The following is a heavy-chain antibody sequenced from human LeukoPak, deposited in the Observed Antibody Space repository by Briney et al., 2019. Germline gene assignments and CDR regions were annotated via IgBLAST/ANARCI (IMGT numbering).Heavy chain of an antibody. V-gene: IGHV4-30-2*01. CDR3: ARASYDSSGYYFPAYWYFDY. J-gene: IGHJ4*02. D-gene: IGHD3-22*01. Sequence: SQTLSLTCAVSGGSISSGGYSWSWIRQPPGKGLEWIGYIYHSGSTYYNPSLKSRVTISVDRSKSQFSLKLSSVIAADTAVYYCARASYDSSGYYFPAYWYFDYWGQGTLVTVSS. CDR1: GGSISSGGYS. CDR2: IYHSGST.